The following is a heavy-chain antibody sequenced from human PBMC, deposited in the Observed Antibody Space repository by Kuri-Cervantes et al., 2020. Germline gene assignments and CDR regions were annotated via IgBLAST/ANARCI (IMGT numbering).Heavy chain of an antibody. CDR3: ARDGYYDYVWGSYRSNYYYYGMDV. J-gene: IGHJ6*02. CDR1: GFTFSSYS. CDR2: ISGSSTYI. Sequence: GESLKISCAASGFTFSSYSMNWVRQAPGKGLEWVSFISGSSTYIYYADSVKGRFTISRDNSKNTLYLQMNSLRAEDTAVYYCARDGYYDYVWGSYRSNYYYYGMDVWGQGTTVTVSS. V-gene: IGHV3-21*01. D-gene: IGHD3-16*02.